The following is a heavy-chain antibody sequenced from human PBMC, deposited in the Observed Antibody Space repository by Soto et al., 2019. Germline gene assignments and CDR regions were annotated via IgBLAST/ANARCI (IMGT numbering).Heavy chain of an antibody. J-gene: IGHJ4*02. CDR1: GFTFSSYS. V-gene: IGHV3-21*01. CDR2: ISSSSYI. D-gene: IGHD6-19*01. Sequence: PGGSLRLSCAASGFTFSSYSMNWVRQAPGKGLEWVSSISSSSYIYYADSVKGRFTISRDNAKNSLYLQMNSLRAEDTAVYYCARDSGSGWSDYWGQGTLVTVSS. CDR3: ARDSGSGWSDY.